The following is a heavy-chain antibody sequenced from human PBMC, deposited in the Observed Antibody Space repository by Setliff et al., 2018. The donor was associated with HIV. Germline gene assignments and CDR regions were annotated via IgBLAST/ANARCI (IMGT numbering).Heavy chain of an antibody. J-gene: IGHJ3*02. D-gene: IGHD3-3*01. CDR1: GFTFSAYS. V-gene: IGHV3-48*01. Sequence: GGSLRLSCAASGFTFSAYSMNWVRQAPGKGLEWISYISSSGVMYYADSVRGRVTISRDNGQNSLYLQMNSLRAEYTAVYYCARAASYYNFWSDYNPHAFDIWGQGTMVTVSS. CDR3: ARAASYYNFWSDYNPHAFDI. CDR2: ISSSGVM.